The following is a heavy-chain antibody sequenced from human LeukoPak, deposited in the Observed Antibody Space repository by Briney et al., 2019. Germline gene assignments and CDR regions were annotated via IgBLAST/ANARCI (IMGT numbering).Heavy chain of an antibody. CDR2: IKEDGSEK. V-gene: IGHV3-7*01. CDR1: GFTFSSYW. Sequence: GGSLRLSCVASGFTFSSYWMSWVRQAPGKGLEWVANIKEDGSEKRYVDSVKGRFTISRGNAKNSLYLQMNSLRAEDTAVYYCARDKIVGATKLDYWGQGTLVTVSS. CDR3: ARDKIVGATKLDY. J-gene: IGHJ4*02. D-gene: IGHD1-26*01.